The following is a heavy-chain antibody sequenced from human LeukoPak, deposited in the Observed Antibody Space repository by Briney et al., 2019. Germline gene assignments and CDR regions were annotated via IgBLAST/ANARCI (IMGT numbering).Heavy chain of an antibody. CDR2: VYYSGST. CDR1: GGSISSGSYY. V-gene: IGHV4-61*01. J-gene: IGHJ2*01. CDR3: AREANSPTARYWYFDL. Sequence: ETLSLTCTVSGGSISSGSYYWSWMRQSPGKGLEWIGYVYYSGSTDYNPALKSRVTISLDTSENQFSLKLSSVTAADTAVYYCAREANSPTARYWYFDLWGRGTQVTVSS. D-gene: IGHD2-21*01.